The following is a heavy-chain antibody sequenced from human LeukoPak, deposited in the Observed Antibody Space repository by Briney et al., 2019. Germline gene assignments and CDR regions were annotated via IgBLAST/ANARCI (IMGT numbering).Heavy chain of an antibody. Sequence: ASVKVSCKASQYTFTDYAVHWVRQAPGQRLEWMGWIDACNGKTKYSQSFQGRVTIARDTSATTAYMELSSLTSEDTAVYYCARGRRTDVARGSYYFDYWGQGTLVTVSS. D-gene: IGHD3-10*01. CDR2: IDACNGKT. V-gene: IGHV1-3*01. CDR1: QYTFTDYA. J-gene: IGHJ4*02. CDR3: ARGRRTDVARGSYYFDY.